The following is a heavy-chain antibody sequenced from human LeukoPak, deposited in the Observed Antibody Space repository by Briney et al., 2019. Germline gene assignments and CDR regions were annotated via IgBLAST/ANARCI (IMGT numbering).Heavy chain of an antibody. J-gene: IGHJ3*02. V-gene: IGHV1-18*01. CDR2: ISAYNGNT. CDR1: GYTFTSYG. Sequence: ASVKVSCKASGYTFTSYGISWVRQAPGQGLEWMGWISAYNGNTNYAQKLQGRVTMTTDTSTSTAYMELRSLRSDDTAVYYCARGKSTLLWFGEPSVAFDIWGQGTMVTVSS. D-gene: IGHD3-10*01. CDR3: ARGKSTLLWFGEPSVAFDI.